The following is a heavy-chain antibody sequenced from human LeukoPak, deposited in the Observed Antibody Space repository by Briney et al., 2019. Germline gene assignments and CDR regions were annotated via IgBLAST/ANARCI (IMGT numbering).Heavy chain of an antibody. D-gene: IGHD3-9*01. CDR2: ISYDGSNK. CDR1: GFTFSSYA. Sequence: GRSLRLSCAASGFTFSSYAMHWVRQAPGKGLEWVAVISYDGSNKYYADSVKGRFTISRDNSKNTLYLQMNSLRAEDTAVYYCAKDLWARYFEDYMDVWGKGTTVTVSS. CDR3: AKDLWARYFEDYMDV. V-gene: IGHV3-30*04. J-gene: IGHJ6*03.